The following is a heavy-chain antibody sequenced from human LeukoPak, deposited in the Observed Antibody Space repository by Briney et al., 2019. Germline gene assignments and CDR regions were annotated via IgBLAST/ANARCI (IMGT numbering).Heavy chain of an antibody. CDR2: ISSSSSYM. D-gene: IGHD6-13*01. CDR3: ARPYLARDSSSWYA. CDR1: GFTFSSYS. Sequence: PGGSLRLSCAASGFTFSSYSMNWVRQAPGKGLEWVSSISSSSSYMYYADSVKGRFTISRDNAKNSLYLQMNSLRAEDTAVYYCARPYLARDSSSWYAWGQGTLVTVSS. V-gene: IGHV3-21*01. J-gene: IGHJ4*02.